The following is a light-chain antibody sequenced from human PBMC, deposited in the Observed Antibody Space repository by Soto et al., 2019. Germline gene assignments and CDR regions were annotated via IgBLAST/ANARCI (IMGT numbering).Light chain of an antibody. J-gene: IGLJ2*01. CDR2: RNN. V-gene: IGLV1-44*01. CDR3: AAWDDSLNGVV. Sequence: QSVLTQPPSASGTPGQRVTISCSGSSSNIGSDSVNWYQQLPGTAPKLLIYRNNQRPSGVPDRLSGSKSGTSASLAISGLQSEDEADYYCAAWDDSLNGVVFGGGTEVTVL. CDR1: SSNIGSDS.